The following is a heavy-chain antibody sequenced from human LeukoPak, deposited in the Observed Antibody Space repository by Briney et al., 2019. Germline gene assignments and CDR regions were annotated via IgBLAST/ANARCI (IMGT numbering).Heavy chain of an antibody. Sequence: GALRLSCVASGITFSSSGMHWVRQAPGKGLEWVAVIWYDGSDKHYADSVKGRFTISRDNSKNTLYLQMNSLRAEDTAVYYCARGGIAGKYYGMDVWGQGTTVTVSS. CDR3: ARGGIAGKYYGMDV. CDR1: GITFSSSG. V-gene: IGHV3-33*01. CDR2: IWYDGSDK. D-gene: IGHD6-13*01. J-gene: IGHJ6*02.